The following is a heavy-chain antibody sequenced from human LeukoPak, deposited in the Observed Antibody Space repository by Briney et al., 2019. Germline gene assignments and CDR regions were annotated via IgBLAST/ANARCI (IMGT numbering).Heavy chain of an antibody. V-gene: IGHV4-31*03. Sequence: RPSETLSLTCTVSGGSISSGGYYWSWIRQHPGKGLEWIGYIYYSGSTHYNPSLKSRVTISVDTSKNQFSLKLSSVTAADTAVYYCARATSARRWFDPWGQGTLVTVSS. CDR3: ARATSARRWFDP. CDR2: IYYSGST. CDR1: GGSISSGGYY. D-gene: IGHD6-13*01. J-gene: IGHJ5*02.